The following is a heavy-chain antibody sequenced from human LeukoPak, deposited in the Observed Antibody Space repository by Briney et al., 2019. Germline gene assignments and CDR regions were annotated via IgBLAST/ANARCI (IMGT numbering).Heavy chain of an antibody. D-gene: IGHD3-10*01. CDR1: GYTFTSYY. Sequence: GASVKVSCKASGYTFTSYYMHWVRQAPGQGLEWMGIINPSGGSTSYAQKFQGRVTMTRDTSTSTVYMELSSLRSEDTAAYYCARDRVNTMVRGVIIRSWFDPWGQGTLVTVSS. CDR3: ARDRVNTMVRGVIIRSWFDP. V-gene: IGHV1-46*01. CDR2: INPSGGST. J-gene: IGHJ5*02.